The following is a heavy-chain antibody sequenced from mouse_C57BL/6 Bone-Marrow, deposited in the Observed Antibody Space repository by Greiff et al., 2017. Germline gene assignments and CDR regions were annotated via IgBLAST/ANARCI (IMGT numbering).Heavy chain of an antibody. J-gene: IGHJ2*01. CDR1: GYTFTSYW. CDR2: IDPSDSYT. V-gene: IGHV1-69*01. Sequence: VQLKQSGAELVMPGASVKLSCKASGYTFTSYWMHWVKQRPGQGLEWIGEIDPSDSYTNYNQKFKGKSTLTVDKSSSTAYMQLSSLTSEDSAVYYCARRRFCFRTLDYWGQGTTRTVSS. CDR3: ARRRFCFRTLDY.